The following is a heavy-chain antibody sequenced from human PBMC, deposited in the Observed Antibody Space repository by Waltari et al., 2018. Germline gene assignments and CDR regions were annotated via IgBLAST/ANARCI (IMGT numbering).Heavy chain of an antibody. CDR3: ARWESDWRAFNV. V-gene: IGHV4-59*08. CDR1: DVSLHNYF. J-gene: IGHJ3*01. D-gene: IGHD2-21*02. Sequence: QVQLRESGPGLVKSSETLSITCTVSDVSLHNYFWNWIRQPPGKALEWIGYIRHTGITKVNPSLRSRVSMSVDTSKSQSSLKVTSVTATDTAVYYCARWESDWRAFNVWGQGTTVTVSS. CDR2: IRHTGIT.